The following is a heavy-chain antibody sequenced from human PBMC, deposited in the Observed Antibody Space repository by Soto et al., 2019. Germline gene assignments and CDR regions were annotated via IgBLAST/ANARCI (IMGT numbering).Heavy chain of an antibody. J-gene: IGHJ4*02. Sequence: LVESGGGLVQPGGSLRLSCAASGFTFSNIWMRWVRRSPEKGPEWVASISPHGGEIYYVDSVKGRFTISRDNTRNSLYLQMNSLRAEDTAVYYCAKGPRWGQGTLVTVSS. CDR2: ISPHGGEI. CDR3: AKGPR. V-gene: IGHV3-7*01. CDR1: GFTFSNIW.